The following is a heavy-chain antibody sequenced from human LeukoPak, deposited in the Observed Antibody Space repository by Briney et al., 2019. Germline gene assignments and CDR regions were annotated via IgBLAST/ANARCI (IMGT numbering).Heavy chain of an antibody. Sequence: GASVKVSCKASGYTFTGYYMHWVRQAPGQGLEWMGIINPSGGSTSYAQKFQGRVTMTRDMSTSTVYMELSSLRSEDTAVYYCAIPTNDYGDYGDYYYYMDVWGKGTTVTISS. CDR3: AIPTNDYGDYGDYYYYMDV. J-gene: IGHJ6*03. V-gene: IGHV1-46*01. CDR1: GYTFTGYY. D-gene: IGHD4-17*01. CDR2: INPSGGST.